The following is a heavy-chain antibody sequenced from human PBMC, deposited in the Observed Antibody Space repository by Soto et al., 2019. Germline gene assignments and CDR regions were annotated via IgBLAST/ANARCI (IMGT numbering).Heavy chain of an antibody. J-gene: IGHJ4*02. CDR2: INPSGGGT. Sequence: ASVKVSCKASGYTFSIYGMHWVRQAPGQGLEWMGIINPSGGGTSFAQKFQGRVTMTSDTSTSTVYMELSSLRSEDTAVYYCARDRGFCSGGTCYMFDYWGQGTLVTVSS. CDR1: GYTFSIYG. CDR3: ARDRGFCSGGTCYMFDY. V-gene: IGHV1-46*01. D-gene: IGHD2-15*01.